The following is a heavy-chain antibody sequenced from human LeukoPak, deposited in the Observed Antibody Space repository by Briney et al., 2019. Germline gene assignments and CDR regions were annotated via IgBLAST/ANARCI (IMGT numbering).Heavy chain of an antibody. V-gene: IGHV3-21*01. CDR1: GFTFSSYS. CDR2: ISSSSYI. CDR3: ARDVVGSLDY. J-gene: IGHJ4*02. D-gene: IGHD1-26*01. Sequence: GGSLRLSCAASGFTFSSYSMNWVRQAPGKGLEWVSSISSSSYIYYADPVKGRFTISRDNTQNSVYLQMNSLRGEDTAIYYCARDVVGSLDYWGQGTLVTVSS.